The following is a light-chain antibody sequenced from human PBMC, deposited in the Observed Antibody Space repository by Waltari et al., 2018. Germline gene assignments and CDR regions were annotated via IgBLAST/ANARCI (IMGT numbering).Light chain of an antibody. Sequence: QSALTQPPSASGSPGQSVTISCTGTFSALGSTNFVSWYQQRPVKAPKLIIYEVNKRPSGVPDRFSGSKSGNTASLAVSGLQAEDEADYYCSSDAGSDYPYVFGTGTKVTVL. CDR2: EVN. J-gene: IGLJ1*01. CDR1: FSALGSTNF. CDR3: SSDAGSDYPYV. V-gene: IGLV2-8*01.